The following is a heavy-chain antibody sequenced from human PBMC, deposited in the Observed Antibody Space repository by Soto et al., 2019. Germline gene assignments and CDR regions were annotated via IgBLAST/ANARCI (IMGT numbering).Heavy chain of an antibody. J-gene: IGHJ4*02. V-gene: IGHV3-23*01. Sequence: EVQLLESGGGLVQPGGSLRLSCAASGFTFGSYAMSWVRQAPGKGLEWVSAISGGGDSTYYADSVKGRFTISRDNSKNTLYLQMNSLRAADTAVYYCATSSRFLDWSYTNWGQGTLVTVSS. CDR3: ATSSRFLDWSYTN. D-gene: IGHD3-3*01. CDR2: ISGGGDST. CDR1: GFTFGSYA.